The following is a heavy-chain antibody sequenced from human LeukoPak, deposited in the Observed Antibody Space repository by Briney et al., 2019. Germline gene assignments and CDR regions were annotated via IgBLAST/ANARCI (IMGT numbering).Heavy chain of an antibody. J-gene: IGHJ5*02. Sequence: SETLSLTCTVSGGSISSYYWSWIRQPPGKGLEWIGYIYYSGSTNYNPYLKSRVTISVDTSKNQFSLKLSSVTAADTAVYYCARSRRLLWFGEPTNWFDPWGQGTLVTVSS. CDR1: GGSISSYY. CDR2: IYYSGST. D-gene: IGHD3-10*01. CDR3: ARSRRLLWFGEPTNWFDP. V-gene: IGHV4-59*08.